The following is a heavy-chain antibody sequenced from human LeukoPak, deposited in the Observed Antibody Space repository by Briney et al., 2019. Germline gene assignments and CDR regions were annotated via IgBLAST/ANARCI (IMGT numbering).Heavy chain of an antibody. D-gene: IGHD3/OR15-3a*01. CDR2: IAGSTTTI. Sequence: GGSLRLSCAASGFAFSSYSINWVRQAPGKGLEWVSYIAGSTTTIYYADSLKGRFTISRDNAKNSVYLQMNSLRAEDTAVYYCARVGLGLYGMDVWGQGTTVTVSS. J-gene: IGHJ6*02. CDR3: ARVGLGLYGMDV. V-gene: IGHV3-48*01. CDR1: GFAFSSYS.